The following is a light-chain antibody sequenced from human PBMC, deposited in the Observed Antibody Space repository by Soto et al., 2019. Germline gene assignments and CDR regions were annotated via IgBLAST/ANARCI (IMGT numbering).Light chain of an antibody. CDR3: TSYTSSSTLL. Sequence: QSALTQPASVSGSPGQSINISFTGNNSDVGGYNYVSWYQQHPGKAPKLIIYEVSYRPSGISYRVSGSKSGNTASLTISGLRAEDEADYYCTSYTSSSTLLFGGGTKLTVL. CDR2: EVS. CDR1: NSDVGGYNY. J-gene: IGLJ3*02. V-gene: IGLV2-14*01.